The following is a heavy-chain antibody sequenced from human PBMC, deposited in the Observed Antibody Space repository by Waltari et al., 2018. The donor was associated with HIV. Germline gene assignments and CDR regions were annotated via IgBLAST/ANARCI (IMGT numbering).Heavy chain of an antibody. Sequence: EVQLLASGGGLVKPGGSLRLSCSASGFTFSSSWMHWVRQSPGKGLVCVSRINGDGSSTDYADSVKGRFTISRDNAKNTLYLQVNTLRAEDTAVYFCARDAALFDWGQGTLVTVSS. D-gene: IGHD3-10*02. CDR2: INGDGSST. V-gene: IGHV3-74*01. CDR1: GFTFSSSW. CDR3: ARDAALFD. J-gene: IGHJ4*02.